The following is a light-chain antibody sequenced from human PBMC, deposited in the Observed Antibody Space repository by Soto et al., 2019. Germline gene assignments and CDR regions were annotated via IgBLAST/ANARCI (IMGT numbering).Light chain of an antibody. CDR2: GAS. Sequence: EIVLTQSPGTLSLSPGERATLSCRASQSVSSSYLAWYQQKPGQAPRLLIYGASSRATGIPDRFSGSGSGTDFTLTISSIEAEDFAVYYCQHRSNWPLTFGGGTKVEIK. CDR3: QHRSNWPLT. CDR1: QSVSSSY. V-gene: IGKV3D-20*02. J-gene: IGKJ4*01.